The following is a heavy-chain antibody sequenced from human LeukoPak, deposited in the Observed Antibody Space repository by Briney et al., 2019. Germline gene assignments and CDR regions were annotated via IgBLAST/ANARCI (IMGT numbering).Heavy chain of an antibody. D-gene: IGHD1-26*01. CDR2: RWFDGSNK. CDR3: ARVFELRYFDY. J-gene: IGHJ4*02. V-gene: IGHV3-33*01. Sequence: GGSLRLSCVASGFTFSSYDMHWVRQAPGKGLEWVAVRWFDGSNKYYAGSVKGRFTIYRDNSKNTLYLQMNSLRADYTAVYYCARVFELRYFDYWGQGTLVTVSS. CDR1: GFTFSSYD.